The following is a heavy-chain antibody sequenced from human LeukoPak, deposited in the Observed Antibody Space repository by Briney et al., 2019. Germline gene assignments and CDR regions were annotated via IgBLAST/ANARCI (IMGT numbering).Heavy chain of an antibody. CDR1: GVTFSSYS. V-gene: IGHV3-21*01. J-gene: IGHJ4*02. D-gene: IGHD4-17*01. Sequence: GASLRLSCAASGVTFSSYSMNWIRQAPGKGLEWVSPISSSTSYIYYADSVKGRFTISKDNAKNSLYLQMNSLRAEDTAVYYCARAGGSTVSHSDYWGQGTLVTVSS. CDR3: ARAGGSTVSHSDY. CDR2: ISSSTSYI.